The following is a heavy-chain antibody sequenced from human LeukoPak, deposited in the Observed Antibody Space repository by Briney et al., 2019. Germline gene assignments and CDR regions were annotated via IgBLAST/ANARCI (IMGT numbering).Heavy chain of an antibody. CDR1: GFTFSSYA. J-gene: IGHJ6*02. CDR3: VRDPRNWNDAYYGMDV. D-gene: IGHD1-1*01. V-gene: IGHV3-30*01. CDR2: ISYDGSNK. Sequence: GKSLRLSCAASGFTFSSYAMHWVRQAPGKGLEWVAVISYDGSNKYYADSVKGRFTISRDSSTNTLYLQMNSLRPEDTAVYSCVRDPRNWNDAYYGMDVWGQGTTVTVSS.